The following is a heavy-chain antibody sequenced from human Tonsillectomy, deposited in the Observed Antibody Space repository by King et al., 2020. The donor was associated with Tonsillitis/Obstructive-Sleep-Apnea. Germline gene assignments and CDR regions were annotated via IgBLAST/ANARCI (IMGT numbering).Heavy chain of an antibody. D-gene: IGHD3-9*01. J-gene: IGHJ4*02. CDR1: GLSFNTFSIYA. CDR2: ISGSGDKP. Sequence: VQLVESGGGLVQPGGSLRLSCAASGLSFNTFSIYAMSWVRQAPGKGLEWVSTISGSGDKPYYGESVRGRFTISRDNSKNTLSLQMSNLRAEDTAVYYCATVILAYFVYLGQGTLFTLSS. V-gene: IGHV3-23*02. CDR3: ATVILAYFVY.